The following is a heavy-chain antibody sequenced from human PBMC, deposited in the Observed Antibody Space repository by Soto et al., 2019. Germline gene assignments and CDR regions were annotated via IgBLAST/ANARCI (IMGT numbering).Heavy chain of an antibody. CDR1: ECTCEDLT. CDR2: ISWDGGST. J-gene: IGHJ4*03. V-gene: IGHV3-43*01. D-gene: IGHD6-19*01. CDR3: AKDSPSRMDSSGSKGFGY. Sequence: HSSTASECTCEDLTIRWIRKAKKKGLEWVSLISWDGGSTYYADSVKGRFTISRDNSKNSLYLQMNSLRTEDTALYYCAKDSPSRMDSSGSKGFGYWGQGTLVTVSS.